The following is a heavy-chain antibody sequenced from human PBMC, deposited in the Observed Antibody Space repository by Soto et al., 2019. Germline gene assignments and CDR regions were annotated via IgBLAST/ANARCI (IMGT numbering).Heavy chain of an antibody. CDR1: GFTFSSYG. CDR2: IWYDGSNK. J-gene: IGHJ4*02. V-gene: IGHV3-33*01. CDR3: ARIMCGGDCYDFDY. D-gene: IGHD2-21*02. Sequence: QVQLVESGGGVVQPARSLRLSCAASGFTFSSYGMHWVRQAPGKGLEWVAVIWYDGSNKYSADSVKGRFTISRDNSKNTLYLQMNSLRAEDTAVYYCARIMCGGDCYDFDYWGQGTLVTVSS.